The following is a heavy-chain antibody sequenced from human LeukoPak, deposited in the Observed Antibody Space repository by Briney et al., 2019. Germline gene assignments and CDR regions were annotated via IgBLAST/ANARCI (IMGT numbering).Heavy chain of an antibody. CDR1: GYSFTTYW. CDR2: IYPRDSDI. D-gene: IGHD3-16*02. V-gene: IGHV5-51*01. CDR3: ARMIGLGEVSPCFDY. J-gene: IGHJ4*02. Sequence: PGESLKISCKGSGYSFTTYWIAWVRQMPGKGLEWMGIIYPRDSDIRYSPPFQGQVTISADKSISTAYLQWNSLKASDTAMYYCARMIGLGEVSPCFDYWGQGSLVTVSS.